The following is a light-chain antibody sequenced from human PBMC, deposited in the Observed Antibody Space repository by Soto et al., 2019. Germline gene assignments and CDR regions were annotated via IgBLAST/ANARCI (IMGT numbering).Light chain of an antibody. V-gene: IGLV7-43*01. CDR1: TGAVTSGYY. CDR2: STT. Sequence: QAVVTQAPSLTVSPGGTVTLTCASSTGAVTSGYYPNWFQQKPGQAPTTLIYSTTNRHSCTRARFSGSLLWGKAALTLSGAQPEDEAEYYCLLCYDGAGVFGGGTKLTVL. J-gene: IGLJ2*01. CDR3: LLCYDGAGV.